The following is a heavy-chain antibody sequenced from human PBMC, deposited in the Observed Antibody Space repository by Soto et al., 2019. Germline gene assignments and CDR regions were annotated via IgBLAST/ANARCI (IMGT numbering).Heavy chain of an antibody. CDR2: IKQDGSEK. Sequence: EVQLVESGGGLVHPGGSLRLSCAASGFTFSNYWMSWVRQAPGKGLEWVANIKQDGSEKNYVDSVKGRFSISRDNAKKSLYLQMNSLRAEDTAVYFCASGSQEAWGQGTLVTVSS. D-gene: IGHD3-10*01. J-gene: IGHJ5*02. V-gene: IGHV3-7*05. CDR3: ASGSQEA. CDR1: GFTFSNYW.